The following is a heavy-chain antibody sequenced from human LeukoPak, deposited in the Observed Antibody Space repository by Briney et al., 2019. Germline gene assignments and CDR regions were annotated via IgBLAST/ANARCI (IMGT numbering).Heavy chain of an antibody. V-gene: IGHV4-39*07. J-gene: IGHJ4*02. D-gene: IGHD3-10*01. CDR3: ARDPTYIWFGESYFDY. CDR2: IYYSGST. Sequence: SETLSLTCTVSGGSISSSSYYWGWIRQPPGKGLEWIGSIYYSGSTYYNPSLKSRVTISVDTSKNQFSLKLSSVTAADTAVYYCARDPTYIWFGESYFDYWGQGTLVTVSS. CDR1: GGSISSSSYY.